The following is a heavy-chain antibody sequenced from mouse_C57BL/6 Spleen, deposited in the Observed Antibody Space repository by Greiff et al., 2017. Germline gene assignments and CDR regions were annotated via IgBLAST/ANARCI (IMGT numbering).Heavy chain of an antibody. CDR1: GFTFSDYY. CDR3: ARRGSSGNYFDY. V-gene: IGHV5-12*01. Sequence: DVMLVESGGGLVQPGGSLKLSCAASGFTFSDYYMYWVRQTPEKSLEWVAYISNGGGSTYYPDTVKGRFTISRDNAKNTPYLQMSRLRSEDTAMYYCARRGSSGNYFDYWGQGTTLTVSS. CDR2: ISNGGGST. J-gene: IGHJ2*01. D-gene: IGHD1-1*01.